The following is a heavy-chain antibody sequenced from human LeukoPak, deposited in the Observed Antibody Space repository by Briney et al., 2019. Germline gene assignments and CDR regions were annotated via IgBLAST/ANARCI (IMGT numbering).Heavy chain of an antibody. CDR2: INHSGST. J-gene: IGHJ5*02. CDR1: GGSFSGYY. CDR3: ARGVGFDP. Sequence: SETLSLXCAVYGGSFSGYYWSWIRPPPGKGLEWIGEINHSGSTNYNPSLKSRVTISVDTSKNQFSLKLSSVTAADTAVYYCARGVGFDPWGQGTLVTVSS. V-gene: IGHV4-34*01.